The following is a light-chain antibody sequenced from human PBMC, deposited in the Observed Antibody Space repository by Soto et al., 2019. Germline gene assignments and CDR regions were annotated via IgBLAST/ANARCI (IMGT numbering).Light chain of an antibody. CDR2: DVS. V-gene: IGLV2-14*01. Sequence: QSAVTQPASVSGSPGQSITISCTGTSSDVGGYNYVSWYQQHPGKAPKLMIYDVSNRPSGVSNRFSGSKSGNTASLTISGLQAEDEADYYCSSYTGSRTSVLFGGGTKLTVL. CDR3: SSYTGSRTSVL. CDR1: SSDVGGYNY. J-gene: IGLJ2*01.